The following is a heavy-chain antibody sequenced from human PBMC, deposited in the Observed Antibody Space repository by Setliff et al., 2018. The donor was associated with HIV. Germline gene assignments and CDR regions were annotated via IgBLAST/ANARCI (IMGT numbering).Heavy chain of an antibody. V-gene: IGHV4-59*12. CDR2: IYYTGST. Sequence: PSETLSLTCTVSGGSISSYYWSWIRQPPGKGLEWIGSIYYTGSTYYNPSLKSRVTISVYTSKNQFSLNLSSVTAADTALYYCARSSDRFCSGGSCSPVIYYWGQGTLVTVSS. CDR3: ARSSDRFCSGGSCSPVIYY. CDR1: GGSISSYY. D-gene: IGHD2-15*01. J-gene: IGHJ4*02.